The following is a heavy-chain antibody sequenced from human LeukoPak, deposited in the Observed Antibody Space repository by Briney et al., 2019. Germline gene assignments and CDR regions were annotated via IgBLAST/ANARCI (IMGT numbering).Heavy chain of an antibody. V-gene: IGHV3-33*01. CDR1: GFTFSSYG. CDR3: VRGEWESTGYHYLY. D-gene: IGHD2-2*03. Sequence: PGGSLRLSCAASGFTFSSYGMHWVRQAPGKGLEWVAVIWYDGSNKYYADSVKGRFTISRDNARNSVYLQMNDLRADDTAVYFCVRGEWESTGYHYLYWGRGRLVTVSS. J-gene: IGHJ4*02. CDR2: IWYDGSNK.